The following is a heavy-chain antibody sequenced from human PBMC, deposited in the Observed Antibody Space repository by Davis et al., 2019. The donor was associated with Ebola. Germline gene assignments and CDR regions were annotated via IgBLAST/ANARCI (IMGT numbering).Heavy chain of an antibody. CDR3: AKSPGGYYND. Sequence: GESLKISCAASGFTFRNYAMHWVRQAPGKGLEWVAVVSHSEREKFYADSVRGRFTISRDNAKNTLYLQMDSLRAEDTAVYFCAKSPGGYYNDWGQGTLVTVSS. D-gene: IGHD1-26*01. CDR2: VSHSEREK. V-gene: IGHV3-30*18. CDR1: GFTFRNYA. J-gene: IGHJ4*02.